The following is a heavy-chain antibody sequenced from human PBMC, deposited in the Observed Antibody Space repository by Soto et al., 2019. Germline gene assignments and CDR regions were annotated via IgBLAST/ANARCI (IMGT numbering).Heavy chain of an antibody. CDR2: MDYSGRA. CDR3: ARHKGFTVVGVAPIRGIFDF. J-gene: IGHJ4*02. CDR1: GGSMSSSTYY. V-gene: IGHV4-39*01. D-gene: IGHD3-3*01. Sequence: QVPLQESGPGLVKPSETLSLNCTVVGGSMSSSTYYWGWIRQPPGKGLEWIGGMDYSGRAYYNPSLKSRVTISVDTSKNRFSLRLSSVTAADTAGYYCARHKGFTVVGVAPIRGIFDFWGQGDLVTVSS.